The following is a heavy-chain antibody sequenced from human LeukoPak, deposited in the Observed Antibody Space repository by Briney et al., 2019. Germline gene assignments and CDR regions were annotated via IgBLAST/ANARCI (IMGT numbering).Heavy chain of an antibody. J-gene: IGHJ4*02. Sequence: PGGSLRLSCAASGFTFSSYEMNWVRQAPGKGLEWVSYISSSGSTIYYADSVKGRFTISRDNAKNSLYLQMNSLRAEDTAVYYCARVGMATMYFDYWDQGTLVTVSS. D-gene: IGHD5-24*01. V-gene: IGHV3-48*03. CDR2: ISSSGSTI. CDR3: ARVGMATMYFDY. CDR1: GFTFSSYE.